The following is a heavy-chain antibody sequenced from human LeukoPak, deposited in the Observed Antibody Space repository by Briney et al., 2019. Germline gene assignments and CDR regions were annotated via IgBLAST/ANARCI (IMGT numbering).Heavy chain of an antibody. CDR1: GFTFSSYG. CDR2: IWYDGSNK. CDR3: ATPYGFYNWFDP. D-gene: IGHD3-16*01. Sequence: PGRSLRLSCAASGFTFSSYGMHWVRQAPGKGLEWVPVIWYDGSNKYYADSVKGRFTISRDNSKNTLYLQMNSLRAEDTAVYYCATPYGFYNWFDPWGQGTLVTVSS. J-gene: IGHJ5*02. V-gene: IGHV3-33*01.